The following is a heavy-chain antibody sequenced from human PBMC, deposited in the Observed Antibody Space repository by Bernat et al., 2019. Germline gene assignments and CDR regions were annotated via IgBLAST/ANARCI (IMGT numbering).Heavy chain of an antibody. V-gene: IGHV3-48*02. CDR1: GLTFSRYI. J-gene: IGHJ6*02. CDR3: ARGLDYGGDYYYYGLDV. Sequence: EVQLVESGGGLVQPGGSLRLSCAASGLTFSRYIMNWVRQAPGKGLVWVSYISTSGSSIYYADSVKGRFTIPRDNAKNSLYLQMNSLRDEDTAVYYCARGLDYGGDYYYYGLDVWGQGTTVTVSS. CDR2: ISTSGSSI. D-gene: IGHD4-23*01.